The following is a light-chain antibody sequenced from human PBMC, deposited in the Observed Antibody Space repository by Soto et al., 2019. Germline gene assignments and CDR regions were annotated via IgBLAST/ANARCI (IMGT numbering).Light chain of an antibody. Sequence: QSVLTQPPSASGTPGQRVTISCSGSSSNIGSNTVNWYQQLPGTAPKIVIYSNNHRPPGVPDRFSGSKSGTSASLAISGLQSEDEADYYCVAWDDSLNGYVVFGGGTKLTVL. CDR1: SSNIGSNT. CDR3: VAWDDSLNGYVV. CDR2: SNN. V-gene: IGLV1-44*01. J-gene: IGLJ2*01.